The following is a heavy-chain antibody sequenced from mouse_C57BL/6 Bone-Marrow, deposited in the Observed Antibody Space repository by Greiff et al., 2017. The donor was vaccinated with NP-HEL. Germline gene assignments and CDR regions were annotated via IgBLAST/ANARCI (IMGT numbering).Heavy chain of an antibody. CDR3: TTITAVVARYFDV. CDR1: GFNIKDDY. CDR2: IDPENGDT. J-gene: IGHJ1*03. Sequence: VQLQQSGAELVRPGASVKLSCTASGFNIKDDYMHWVKQRPEQGLEWIGWIDPENGDTEYASKFQGKATITADTSSNTAYLQLSSLTSEDTAVYYCTTITAVVARYFDVWGTGTTVTVSS. V-gene: IGHV14-4*01. D-gene: IGHD1-1*01.